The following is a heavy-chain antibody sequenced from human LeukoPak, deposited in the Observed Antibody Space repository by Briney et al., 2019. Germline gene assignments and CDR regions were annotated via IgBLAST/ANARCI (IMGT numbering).Heavy chain of an antibody. V-gene: IGHV3-23*01. Sequence: GGSLRLSCAASGFTFSTYAMSWVRQAPGKRLEWVSGLSGSGSSAYYADSVKGRFTISRDNSKNTLYLQMNSLRAEDTAVYYCAILPTRSPRGNLDYWGQGTLVTVSS. J-gene: IGHJ4*02. CDR1: GFTFSTYA. CDR3: AILPTRSPRGNLDY. D-gene: IGHD1-1*01. CDR2: LSGSGSSA.